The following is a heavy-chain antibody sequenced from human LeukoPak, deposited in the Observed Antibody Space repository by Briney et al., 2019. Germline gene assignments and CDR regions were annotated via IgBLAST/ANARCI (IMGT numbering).Heavy chain of an antibody. CDR2: ISYDGSNK. V-gene: IGHV3-30*04. CDR3: ARDWLGGSGWGGAFDI. CDR1: GFTFSSYA. J-gene: IGHJ3*02. D-gene: IGHD6-19*01. Sequence: GGSLRLSCAASGFTFSSYAMHWVRQAPGKGLEWVAVISYDGSNKYYADSVKGRFTISRDNSKNTLYLQMNSLRAEDTAVYYCARDWLGGSGWGGAFDIWGQGTMVTVSS.